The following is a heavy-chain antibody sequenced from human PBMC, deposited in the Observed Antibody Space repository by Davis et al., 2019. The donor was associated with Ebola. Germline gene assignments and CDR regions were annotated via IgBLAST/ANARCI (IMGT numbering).Heavy chain of an antibody. V-gene: IGHV3-30*04. CDR1: GFSFSGYT. Sequence: GGSLRLSCAASGFSFSGYTMNWVRQAPGKGLEWVASVAFDGGDKFYADSVKGRFSISRDDSKDTLYLQMSSLRVDDTAVYYCATQGGYSNGGHFDFWGQGTLVTVSS. CDR2: VAFDGGDK. J-gene: IGHJ4*02. D-gene: IGHD4-11*01. CDR3: ATQGGYSNGGHFDF.